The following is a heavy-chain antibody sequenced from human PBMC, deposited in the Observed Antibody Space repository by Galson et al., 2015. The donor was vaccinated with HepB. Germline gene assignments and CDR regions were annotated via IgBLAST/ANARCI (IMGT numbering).Heavy chain of an antibody. V-gene: IGHV1-46*01. CDR1: GYTFTSYH. J-gene: IGHJ6*03. CDR3: ARGPYSNYYKNYYYMDV. CDR2: INPSGGST. D-gene: IGHD4-11*01. Sequence: SVKVSCKASGYTFTSYHMHWVRQAPGQGLEWMGIINPSGGSTSYAQKFQGRVTMTRDTSTSTVYMELSSLRSEDTAVYYCARGPYSNYYKNYYYMDVWGKGTTVTVSS.